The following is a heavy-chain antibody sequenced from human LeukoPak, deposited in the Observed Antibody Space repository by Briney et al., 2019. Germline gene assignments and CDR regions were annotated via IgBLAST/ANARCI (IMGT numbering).Heavy chain of an antibody. CDR2: IKQDGSEK. Sequence: GGSLRLSCAASGFTFSSYWMSWVRQAPGKGLEWVANIKQDGSEKYYVDSVKGRFTISRDNAKNSLYLQMNSLRAEDTAVYYCAREYIRVVDPPYYFDYWGQGTLVTVSS. D-gene: IGHD1-14*01. CDR3: AREYIRVVDPPYYFDY. V-gene: IGHV3-7*01. CDR1: GFTFSSYW. J-gene: IGHJ4*02.